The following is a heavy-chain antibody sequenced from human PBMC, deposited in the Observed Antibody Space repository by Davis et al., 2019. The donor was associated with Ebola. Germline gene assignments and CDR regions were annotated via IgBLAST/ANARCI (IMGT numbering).Heavy chain of an antibody. CDR3: AREGGITYCSGGSCYSDYYYGMDV. Sequence: GGSLRLSCAASGFTFSSYGMHWVRQAPGKGLEWVAVIWYDGSNKYYADSVKGRFTISRDNSKNTLYLQMNSLRAEDTAVYYCAREGGITYCSGGSCYSDYYYGMDVWGQGTTVTVSS. CDR1: GFTFSSYG. V-gene: IGHV3-33*01. D-gene: IGHD2-15*01. J-gene: IGHJ6*02. CDR2: IWYDGSNK.